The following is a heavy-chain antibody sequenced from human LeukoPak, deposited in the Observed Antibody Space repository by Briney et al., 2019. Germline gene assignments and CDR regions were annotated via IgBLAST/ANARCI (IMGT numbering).Heavy chain of an antibody. CDR1: GFTFSNYG. CDR2: ISGSGATI. V-gene: IGHV3-23*01. J-gene: IGHJ4*02. D-gene: IGHD3-22*01. CDR3: AKSPGPYYCGYYFDF. Sequence: PGGSLRLSCAGSGFTFSNYGVSWVRQAPGKGLEWVSGISGSGATIFYADSVTGRFTISRDNSKNTLYLQMSSLRAEDTALYYCAKSPGPYYCGYYFDFWGQGTLVAVSS.